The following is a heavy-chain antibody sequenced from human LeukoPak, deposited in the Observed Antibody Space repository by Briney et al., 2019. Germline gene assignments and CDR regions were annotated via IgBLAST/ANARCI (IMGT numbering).Heavy chain of an antibody. CDR2: IIPIFGTA. J-gene: IGHJ6*03. CDR3: ARGRPYCSSTSCYNYYYMDV. D-gene: IGHD2-2*02. V-gene: IGHV1-69*13. CDR1: GGTFSSYA. Sequence: ASVKVSCKASGGTFSSYAISWVRQAPGQGLEWMGGIIPIFGTASYAQKFQGRVTITADESTSTAYMELSSLRSEDTAVYYCARGRPYCSSTSCYNYYYMDVWGKGTTVTVSS.